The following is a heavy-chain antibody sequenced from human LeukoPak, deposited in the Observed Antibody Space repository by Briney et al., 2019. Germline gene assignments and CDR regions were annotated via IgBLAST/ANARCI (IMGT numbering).Heavy chain of an antibody. Sequence: SETLSLTCTVSGVSISSNYYWGWIRQPPGKGLEWIGSIYHSGSTYYNPSLKSRVTISVDTSKNQFSLKLSSVTAADTAVYYCARLRRVGATPFDYWGQGTLVTVSS. J-gene: IGHJ4*02. CDR2: IYHSGST. V-gene: IGHV4-38-2*02. CDR1: GVSISSNYY. D-gene: IGHD1-26*01. CDR3: ARLRRVGATPFDY.